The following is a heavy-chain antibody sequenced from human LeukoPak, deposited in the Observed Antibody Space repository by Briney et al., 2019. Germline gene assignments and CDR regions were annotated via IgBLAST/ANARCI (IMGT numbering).Heavy chain of an antibody. Sequence: PGGSLRLSCAASGFTFSSYAMSWVRQAPGKGLEWVSAISGSGGSTYYADSVKGRFTISRDNSKNTLYLQMSSLRAEDTAVYYCAKVREDYYYDSSVDYWGQGTLVTVSS. J-gene: IGHJ4*02. V-gene: IGHV3-23*01. CDR1: GFTFSSYA. CDR3: AKVREDYYYDSSVDY. D-gene: IGHD3-22*01. CDR2: ISGSGGST.